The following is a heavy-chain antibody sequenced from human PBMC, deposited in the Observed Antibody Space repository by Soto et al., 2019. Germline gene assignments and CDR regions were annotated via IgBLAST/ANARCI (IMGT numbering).Heavy chain of an antibody. CDR3: ARHPAYYYDSSGYYYFDY. CDR2: IYPGDSDT. CDR1: GYSFTSYW. V-gene: IGHV5-51*01. D-gene: IGHD3-22*01. Sequence: RGESLKISCXGSGYSFTSYWIGWVRQMPGKGLEWMGIIYPGDSDTRYSPSFQGQVTISADKSISTAYLQWSSLKASDTAMYYCARHPAYYYDSSGYYYFDYWGQGTLVTVSS. J-gene: IGHJ4*02.